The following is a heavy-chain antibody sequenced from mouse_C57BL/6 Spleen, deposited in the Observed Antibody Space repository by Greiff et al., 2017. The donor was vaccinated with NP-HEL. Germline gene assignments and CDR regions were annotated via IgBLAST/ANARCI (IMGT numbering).Heavy chain of an antibody. CDR2: ISSGSSTI. CDR1: GFTFSDYG. J-gene: IGHJ3*01. V-gene: IGHV5-17*01. CDR3: ASGVPLFY. D-gene: IGHD1-1*02. Sequence: EVKVVESGGGLVKPGGSLKLSCAASGFTFSDYGMHWVRQAPEKGLEWVAYISSGSSTIYYADTVKGRFTISRDNAKNTLFLQMTSLRSEDTAMYYCASGVPLFYWGQGTLVTVSA.